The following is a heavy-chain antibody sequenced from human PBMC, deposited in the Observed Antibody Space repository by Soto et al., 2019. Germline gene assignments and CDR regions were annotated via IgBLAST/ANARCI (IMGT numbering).Heavy chain of an antibody. V-gene: IGHV3-23*03. CDR1: GVPFSNLA. Sequence: GGSLRLSCAASGVPFSNLAMVWVRQTPAKRLEWVAIITADGSITVYLDSVKGRFSISRDNSKNTLYLQMNSLRAEDTAVYYCARDTLQCSGGSCYSGGFDYWGQGTLVTVSS. CDR2: ITADGSIT. J-gene: IGHJ4*02. CDR3: ARDTLQCSGGSCYSGGFDY. D-gene: IGHD2-15*01.